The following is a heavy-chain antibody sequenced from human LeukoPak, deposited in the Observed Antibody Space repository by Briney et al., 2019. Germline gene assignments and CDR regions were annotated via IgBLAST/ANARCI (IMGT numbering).Heavy chain of an antibody. J-gene: IGHJ4*02. CDR2: IYYSGST. CDR3: ATYCSSTSCYVQRAFDY. Sequence: SETLSLTCTVSGGSISSGDYYWSWIRQPPGKGLEWIGYIYYSGSTYYNPSLKSRVTISVDTSKNQFSLKLSSVTAADTAVYYCATYCSSTSCYVQRAFDYWGQGTLVTVSS. D-gene: IGHD2-2*01. V-gene: IGHV4-30-4*01. CDR1: GGSISSGDYY.